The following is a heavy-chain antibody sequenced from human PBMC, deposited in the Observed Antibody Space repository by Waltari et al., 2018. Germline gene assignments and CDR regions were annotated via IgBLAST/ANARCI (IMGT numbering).Heavy chain of an antibody. V-gene: IGHV4-59*01. Sequence: QVQLQESGPGLVKPSATLSLTCTVSVGSISSYYWRWIRPPPGQGLEWIGYIYYRGSTNYNPSLKSQVTISVDTSKNQFSLKLSSVTAADTAVYYCARDQGIVGATKNYYYYGMDVWGQGTTVTVSS. CDR2: IYYRGST. D-gene: IGHD1-26*01. J-gene: IGHJ6*02. CDR1: VGSISSYY. CDR3: ARDQGIVGATKNYYYYGMDV.